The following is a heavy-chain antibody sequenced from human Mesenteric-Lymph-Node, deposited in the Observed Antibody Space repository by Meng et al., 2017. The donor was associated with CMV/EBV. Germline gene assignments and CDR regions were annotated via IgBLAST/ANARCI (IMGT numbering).Heavy chain of an antibody. V-gene: IGHV4-59*01. CDR1: GGSIGSWY. Sequence: LSCTVSGGSIGSWYWNWIRQPPGKGLQWIGYIHYTGSSGYNPSLKSRATLSVDTSKNLFSLKLSSVTAADTAVYYCARLYYNAMDVWGQGTTVTVSS. CDR2: IHYTGSS. CDR3: ARLYYNAMDV. J-gene: IGHJ6*02.